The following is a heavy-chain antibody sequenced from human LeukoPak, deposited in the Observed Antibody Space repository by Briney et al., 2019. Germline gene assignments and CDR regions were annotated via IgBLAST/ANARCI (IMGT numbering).Heavy chain of an antibody. CDR2: IIPIFGTA. CDR3: ARVESWERSGSSQDAFDI. J-gene: IGHJ3*02. V-gene: IGHV1-69*05. D-gene: IGHD1-26*01. Sequence: VASVKVSCKASGGTFSSYAISWVRQAPGQGLEWMGGIIPIFGTANYAQNFQGRVTMTRDMSTSTVYMELSSLRSEDTAVYYCARVESWERSGSSQDAFDIWGQGTMVTVSS. CDR1: GGTFSSYA.